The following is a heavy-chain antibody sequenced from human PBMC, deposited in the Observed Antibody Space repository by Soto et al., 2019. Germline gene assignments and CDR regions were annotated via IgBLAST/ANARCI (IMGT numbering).Heavy chain of an antibody. CDR3: ARDSDYYDSSGYYQRKGFDY. V-gene: IGHV3-33*01. D-gene: IGHD3-22*01. J-gene: IGHJ4*02. Sequence: GGSLRLSCAASGFTFSSYGMHWVRQAPGKGLEWVAVIWYDGSNKYYADSVKGRFTISRDNSKNTLYLQMNSLRAEDTAVYYCARDSDYYDSSGYYQRKGFDYWGQGTLVTVSS. CDR2: IWYDGSNK. CDR1: GFTFSSYG.